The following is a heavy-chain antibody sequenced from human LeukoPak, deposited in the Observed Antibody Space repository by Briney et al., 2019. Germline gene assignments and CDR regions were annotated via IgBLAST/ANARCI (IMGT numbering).Heavy chain of an antibody. D-gene: IGHD2-15*01. V-gene: IGHV1-18*01. J-gene: IGHJ6*02. CDR2: ISAYNGNT. CDR3: ARGYCGGGSCYATGAVGMDV. CDR1: GYTFTSYG. Sequence: ASVKVSCKASGYTFTSYGISWVRQAPGQGLEWMGWISAYNGNTNYAQKLQGRVTMTTDTSTSTAYMELRSLRSDDTAVYYCARGYCGGGSCYATGAVGMDVWGQGTTVTVSS.